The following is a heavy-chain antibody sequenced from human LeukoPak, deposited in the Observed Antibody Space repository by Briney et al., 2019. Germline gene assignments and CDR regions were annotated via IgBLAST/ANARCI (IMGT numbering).Heavy chain of an antibody. Sequence: SGTLSLTCAVSGGSISSSNWWSWVRQPPGKGLEWIGEIYHSGSTNYNPSLKSRVTISVDKSKNQFSLKLSSVTAADTAVYYCARVVPSSGRYVYFDYWGQGTLVTVSS. J-gene: IGHJ4*02. CDR1: GGSISSSNW. D-gene: IGHD6-19*01. V-gene: IGHV4-4*02. CDR2: IYHSGST. CDR3: ARVVPSSGRYVYFDY.